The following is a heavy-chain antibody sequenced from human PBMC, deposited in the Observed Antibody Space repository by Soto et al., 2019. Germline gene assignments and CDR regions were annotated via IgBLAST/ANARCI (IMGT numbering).Heavy chain of an antibody. Sequence: QVQLVQSGAEVEKPGASVRVSCKASGYTVTSNAIHWVRQAPGQRPEWMGWINAGNGNTKYSQKFQGRVTITRDTSASTAYMELSSLRSEDTAVYFCARGLPWHYYTSSGGIYYFDFWGQGTLVTVSS. V-gene: IGHV1-3*01. CDR3: ARGLPWHYYTSSGGIYYFDF. J-gene: IGHJ4*02. CDR1: GYTVTSNA. D-gene: IGHD3-22*01. CDR2: INAGNGNT.